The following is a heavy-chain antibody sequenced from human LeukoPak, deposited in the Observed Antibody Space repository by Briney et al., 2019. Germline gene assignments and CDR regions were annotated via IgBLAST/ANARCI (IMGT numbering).Heavy chain of an antibody. CDR1: GFTFTTYS. Sequence: GGSLRLSCAASGFTFTTYSMNWVRQAPGKGLEWVSGISSGSRYMYYADSVKGRFTISRDNAKNSLYLQMSGLRAEDTAVYYCATDVRDEYSSGWYPIGYWGQGTLVTVSS. CDR3: ATDVRDEYSSGWYPIGY. CDR2: ISSGSRYM. J-gene: IGHJ4*02. D-gene: IGHD6-19*01. V-gene: IGHV3-21*01.